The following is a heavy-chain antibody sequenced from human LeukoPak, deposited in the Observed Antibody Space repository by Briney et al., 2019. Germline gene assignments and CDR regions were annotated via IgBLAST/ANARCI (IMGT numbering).Heavy chain of an antibody. J-gene: IGHJ4*02. CDR2: ISYDGSNK. D-gene: IGHD2-2*01. CDR3: ARDLIPHQLPKAYFDY. CDR1: GFTFSSYG. Sequence: GGSLRLSCAASGFTFSSYGMHWVRQAPGKGLEWVAVISYDGSNKYYADSVKGRFTISRDNSKNTLYLQMNSLRAEDTAVYYCARDLIPHQLPKAYFDYWGQGTLVTVSS. V-gene: IGHV3-30*03.